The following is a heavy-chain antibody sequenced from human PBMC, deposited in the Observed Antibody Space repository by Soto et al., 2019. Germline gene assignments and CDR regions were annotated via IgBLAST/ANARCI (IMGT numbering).Heavy chain of an antibody. D-gene: IGHD2-2*01. CDR3: ALGGVPAAMPGSYYYYYYGMDV. J-gene: IGHJ6*02. CDR1: GGTFSSYA. V-gene: IGHV1-69*01. CDR2: IIPIFGTA. Sequence: QVQLVQSGAEVKKPGSSVKVSCKASGGTFSSYAISWVRQSPGQGLEWLGGIIPIFGTANYAQKFQGRVTITADESTSTAYMELSSLRSEDTAVYYCALGGVPAAMPGSYYYYYYGMDVWGQGTTVTVSS.